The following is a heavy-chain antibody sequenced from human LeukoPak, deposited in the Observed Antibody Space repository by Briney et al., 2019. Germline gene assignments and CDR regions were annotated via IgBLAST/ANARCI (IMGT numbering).Heavy chain of an antibody. CDR1: GGSFSGYY. V-gene: IGHV4-34*01. J-gene: IGHJ5*02. CDR2: INHSGST. D-gene: IGHD3-3*01. CDR3: AGGYDFWSGLPIFDP. Sequence: PSETLSLTCAVYGGSFSGYYWSWIRQPPGKGLEWIGEINHSGSTNYNPSLKSRVTISVDTSKNQFSLKLSSVTAADTAVYYCAGGYDFWSGLPIFDPWGQGTLVTVSS.